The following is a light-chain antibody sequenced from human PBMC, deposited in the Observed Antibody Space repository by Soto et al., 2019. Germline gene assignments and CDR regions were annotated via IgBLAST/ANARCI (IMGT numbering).Light chain of an antibody. CDR1: QSVSTY. CDR2: DAS. V-gene: IGKV3-11*01. J-gene: IGKJ4*01. Sequence: EIVLTQSPATLSLSPGERATLSCRASQSVSTYLAWYQQKPGQAPRLLIYDASNRATGIPARFSGSGSGTDFTLTISSLEPEDVAVCYCHQSSSWLTFGGGTKVEIK. CDR3: HQSSSWLT.